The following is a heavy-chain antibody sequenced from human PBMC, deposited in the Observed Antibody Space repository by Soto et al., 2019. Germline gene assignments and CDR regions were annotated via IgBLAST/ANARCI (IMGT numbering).Heavy chain of an antibody. CDR1: GYTFTSYY. V-gene: IGHV1-46*01. CDR3: ARGVGPYGDTYYYYGMDV. D-gene: IGHD4-17*01. Sequence: ASVKVSCKASGYTFTSYYMHWVRQAPGQGLEWMGIINPSGGSTSYAQKFQGRVTMTRDTSTSTVYMELSSLRSEDTAVYYCARGVGPYGDTYYYYGMDVWGQGTTVTVSS. J-gene: IGHJ6*02. CDR2: INPSGGST.